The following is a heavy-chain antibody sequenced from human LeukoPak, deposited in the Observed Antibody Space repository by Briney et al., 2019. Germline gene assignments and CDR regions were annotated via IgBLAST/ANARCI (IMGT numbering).Heavy chain of an antibody. CDR1: GGSIDSHY. Sequence: SETLSLTCTVSGGSIDSHYWSWIRQPPGKGLEWIGYIYDTGSTSYNSSLKSRATISVDTSKNQFSLKLSSVTAADTAVYYCARRLGYCSSTSCYANWFDPWGQGTLVTVSS. D-gene: IGHD2-2*01. CDR3: ARRLGYCSSTSCYANWFDP. V-gene: IGHV4-59*11. CDR2: IYDTGST. J-gene: IGHJ5*02.